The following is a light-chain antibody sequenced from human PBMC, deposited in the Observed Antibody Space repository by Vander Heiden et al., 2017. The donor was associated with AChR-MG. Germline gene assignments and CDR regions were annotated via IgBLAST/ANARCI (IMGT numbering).Light chain of an antibody. CDR2: DAS. CDR1: QSVRSNY. Sequence: EIVLTQSPGNLSLSPGERATLSCGASQSVRSNYLAWYQQKPGRAPRLLIYDASSRATGIPDRFSGSGSGTDFALTISRLEPEDFAVYYCQQYGSSPRTFGQGTKVEIK. J-gene: IGKJ1*01. V-gene: IGKV3-20*01. CDR3: QQYGSSPRT.